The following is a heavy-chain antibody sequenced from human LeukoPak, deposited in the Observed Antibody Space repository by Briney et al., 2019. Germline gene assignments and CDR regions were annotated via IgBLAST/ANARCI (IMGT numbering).Heavy chain of an antibody. J-gene: IGHJ4*02. CDR1: GGSISSSSYY. CDR3: ARGGVGAALRSRYFDY. CDR2: IYYSGST. V-gene: IGHV4-39*07. Sequence: KPSETLSLTCTVSGGSISSSSYYWGWIRQPPGKGLEWIGSIYYSGSTYYHPSLKSRVTISVDTSKNQFSLKLSSVTAADTAVYYCARGGVGAALRSRYFDYWGQGTLVTVSS. D-gene: IGHD6-6*01.